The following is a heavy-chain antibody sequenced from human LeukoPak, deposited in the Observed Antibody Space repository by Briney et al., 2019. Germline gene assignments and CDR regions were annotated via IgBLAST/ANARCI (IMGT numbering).Heavy chain of an antibody. D-gene: IGHD6-19*01. V-gene: IGHV1-18*01. Sequence: AAVKVSCKASGYDFTSVGITWVRRAPGQGLEWMGWISQHNGNTRYPQKFQGRVAMTTDTSTTTAYMELRGLRFNDTAVYYCARAGPGSGWYFDYWGQGTLVTVSS. CDR2: ISQHNGNT. CDR1: GYDFTSVG. CDR3: ARAGPGSGWYFDY. J-gene: IGHJ4*02.